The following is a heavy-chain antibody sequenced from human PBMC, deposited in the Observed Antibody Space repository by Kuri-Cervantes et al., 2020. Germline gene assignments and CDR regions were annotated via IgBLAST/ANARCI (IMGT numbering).Heavy chain of an antibody. J-gene: IGHJ4*02. D-gene: IGHD6-19*01. CDR3: ARRDSSGWYLTYFDY. CDR2: IYYSGST. Sequence: SETLSLTCSVSGDSISSYHWNWIRQPPGKGLEWIGYIYYSGSTNDNPSLKSRVTMSVDTSRNQFSLKLSSVTAADTAVYYCARRDSSGWYLTYFDYWGQGTLVTVSS. CDR1: GDSISSYH. V-gene: IGHV4-59*08.